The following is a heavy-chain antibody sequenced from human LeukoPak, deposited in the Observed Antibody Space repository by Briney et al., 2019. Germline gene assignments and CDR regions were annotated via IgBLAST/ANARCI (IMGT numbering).Heavy chain of an antibody. CDR1: GFTVSSNY. CDR2: IYSGGST. V-gene: IGHV3-53*01. J-gene: IGHJ4*02. Sequence: SGGSLRLSCAASGFTVSSNYMSWVRQAPGKGLEWVSVIYSGGSTYYADSVKGRFTISRDNAKNTLYLQMNSLRAEDTAVYYCARDQSIAGPTTADYWGQGTLVTVSS. D-gene: IGHD1-26*01. CDR3: ARDQSIAGPTTADY.